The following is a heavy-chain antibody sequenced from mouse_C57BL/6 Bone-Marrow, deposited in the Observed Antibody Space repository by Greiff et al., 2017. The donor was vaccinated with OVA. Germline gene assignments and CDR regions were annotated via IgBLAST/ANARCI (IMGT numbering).Heavy chain of an antibody. Sequence: VQLQQPGAELVKPGASVKLSCKASGYTFTSYWMHWVKQRPGQGLEWIGMIHPNSGSTNYNEKFKSKATLTVDKSSSTAYMQLSSLTSEDSAVYYWARGGWLLLWYFDVWGTGTTVTVSS. CDR1: GYTFTSYW. D-gene: IGHD2-3*01. CDR3: ARGGWLLLWYFDV. V-gene: IGHV1-64*01. CDR2: IHPNSGST. J-gene: IGHJ1*03.